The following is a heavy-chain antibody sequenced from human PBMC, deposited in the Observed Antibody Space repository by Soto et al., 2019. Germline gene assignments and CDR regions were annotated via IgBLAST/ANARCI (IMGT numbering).Heavy chain of an antibody. D-gene: IGHD2-21*01. J-gene: IGHJ4*02. V-gene: IGHV3-7*05. CDR1: EFPFSSYW. Sequence: GGSLRLSCETSEFPFSSYWMTWVRRTPGKGLEWVANIDGEGGEKNYADSVKGRFTISRDNAKKSLYLQMNSLRADDTAVYYCAKGARSSSGSDGYKFDYWGQGTLVTVSS. CDR3: AKGARSSSGSDGYKFDY. CDR2: IDGEGGEK.